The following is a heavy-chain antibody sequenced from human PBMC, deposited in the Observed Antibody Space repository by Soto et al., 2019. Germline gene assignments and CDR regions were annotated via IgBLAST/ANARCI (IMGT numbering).Heavy chain of an antibody. Sequence: GGSLRLSCVASGFSVSSNYMSWVRQAPGKGLEWVSIIYSGGATYYADSVEGRFSISRDNSKNTLYLQMNSLRAEDTAVYYCARDKRGYFDNSGFHYSDYWGQGTLVTVSS. CDR2: IYSGGAT. J-gene: IGHJ4*02. CDR1: GFSVSSNY. D-gene: IGHD3-22*01. V-gene: IGHV3-53*01. CDR3: ARDKRGYFDNSGFHYSDY.